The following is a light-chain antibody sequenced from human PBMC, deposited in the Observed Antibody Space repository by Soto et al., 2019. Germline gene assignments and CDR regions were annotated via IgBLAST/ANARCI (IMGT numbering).Light chain of an antibody. V-gene: IGKV1-39*01. Sequence: DIQMTQSPSSLSASVGDRVTITCRASQSISSYLNWYQQKPGKAPKVLIYAASNLQSGAPSRFSGSGSGTDFTLTISSLQPEDFATYYCQQSYSTPITFGQGTRLEI. CDR1: QSISSY. J-gene: IGKJ5*01. CDR3: QQSYSTPIT. CDR2: AAS.